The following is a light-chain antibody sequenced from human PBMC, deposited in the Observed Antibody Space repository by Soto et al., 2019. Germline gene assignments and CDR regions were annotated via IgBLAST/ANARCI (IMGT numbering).Light chain of an antibody. CDR2: GAV. Sequence: EVVMTQSPAVLSVSPGETATLSCRASQSISSKLAWYQQKPGQAPRLLIYGAVTRATGSPARFSGSGSTTDFTLTISSLHSEDCSVYYCQQYNNWVSWTFGQGTKVEIK. V-gene: IGKV3-15*01. J-gene: IGKJ1*01. CDR3: QQYNNWVSWT. CDR1: QSISSK.